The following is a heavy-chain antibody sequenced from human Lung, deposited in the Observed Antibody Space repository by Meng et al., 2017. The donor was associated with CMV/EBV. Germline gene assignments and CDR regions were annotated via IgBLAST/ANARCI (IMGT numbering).Heavy chain of an antibody. CDR2: IAYSGST. J-gene: IGHJ6*02. CDR3: ARVKLEEVEILGVSSTRADVYVLDV. D-gene: IGHD3-3*01. CDR1: GDSIRRTTYY. V-gene: IGHV4-39*07. Sequence: ESLRLSCTVSGDSIRRTTYYWGWIRQPPGKGLEWIGSIAYSGSTYYNPSLKSRVSISLDASKKHFSLKMPSVTATDTAVYFCARVKLEEVEILGVSSTRADVYVLDVWGRGTTVTGSS.